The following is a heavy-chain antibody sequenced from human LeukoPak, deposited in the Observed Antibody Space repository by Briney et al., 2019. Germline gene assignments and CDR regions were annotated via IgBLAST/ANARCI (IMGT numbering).Heavy chain of an antibody. V-gene: IGHV3-23*01. J-gene: IGHJ4*02. D-gene: IGHD1-26*01. CDR1: GITFSSYA. CDR3: AKGGSYTRDGYFDY. CDR2: ISASGAST. Sequence: GGSLRLSCAASGITFSSYAMSWVRQAPGKGLEWVSGISASGASTYYADSVKGRFTISRDNSKNTLYLQMNSLRAEDTAVYYCAKGGSYTRDGYFDYWGQGTLVTVSS.